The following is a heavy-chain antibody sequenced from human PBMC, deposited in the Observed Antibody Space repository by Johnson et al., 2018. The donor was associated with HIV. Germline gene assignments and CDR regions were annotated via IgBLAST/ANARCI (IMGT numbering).Heavy chain of an antibody. CDR2: IYSGGNA. CDR3: ARAWNDAFDI. J-gene: IGHJ3*02. D-gene: IGHD1-1*01. Sequence: EVQLVESGGGVVRPGGSLRLSCAASGISFDDYGMSWVRQAPGKGLEWVSLIYSGGNADYADSVKGRFTITRDNSKNTLYLQMNSLRVEDTAVYYCARAWNDAFDIWGQGTLVTVSS. CDR1: GISFDDYG. V-gene: IGHV3-20*04.